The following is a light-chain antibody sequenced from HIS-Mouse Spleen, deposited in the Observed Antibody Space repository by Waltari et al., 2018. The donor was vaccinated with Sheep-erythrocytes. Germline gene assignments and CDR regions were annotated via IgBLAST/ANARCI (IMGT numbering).Light chain of an antibody. CDR2: DVS. CDR1: SRDGGGYNY. CDR3: CSYAGSYTFWV. J-gene: IGLJ3*02. V-gene: IGLV2-11*01. Sequence: QSALTQPRSVSGSPGQSVTISCTGTSRDGGGYNYVSWYQQHPGKAPKLLIYDVSKRPSGVPDRFSGSKSGNTASLTISGLQAEDEADYYCCSYAGSYTFWVFGGGTKLTVL.